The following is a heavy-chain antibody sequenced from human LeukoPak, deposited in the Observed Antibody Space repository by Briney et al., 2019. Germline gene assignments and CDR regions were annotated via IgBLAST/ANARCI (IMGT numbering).Heavy chain of an antibody. CDR1: GFTFSRYW. Sequence: GGSLRLSCAASGFTFSRYWMSWVRQAPGKGLEWVANIKQDGSEKNYVDSVKGRFTISRDNAKNSVHLQMNSLRAEDTALYYCAGSGSNPTYYYYHGMGVWGQGTTVTVFS. D-gene: IGHD1-26*01. CDR3: AGSGSNPTYYYYHGMGV. V-gene: IGHV3-7*01. CDR2: IKQDGSEK. J-gene: IGHJ6*02.